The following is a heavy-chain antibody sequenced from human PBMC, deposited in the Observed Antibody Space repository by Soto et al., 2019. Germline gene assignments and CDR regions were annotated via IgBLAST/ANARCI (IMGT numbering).Heavy chain of an antibody. J-gene: IGHJ4*02. V-gene: IGHV4-59*01. CDR1: GGSISSYY. CDR2: IYYSGST. Sequence: SETLSLTCTFSGGSISSYYWSWIRQPPGKGLEWIGYIYYSGSTNYNPSLKSRVTISVDTSKNQFSLKLSSVTAADTAVYYCARYDYGENLNDFWGQGTLVTVSS. CDR3: ARYDYGENLNDF. D-gene: IGHD4-17*01.